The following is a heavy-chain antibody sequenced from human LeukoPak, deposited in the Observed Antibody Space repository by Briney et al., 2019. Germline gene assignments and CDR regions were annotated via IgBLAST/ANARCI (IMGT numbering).Heavy chain of an antibody. CDR2: INPNSGGT. V-gene: IGHV1-2*02. CDR3: ARSRGSSWYDY. J-gene: IGHJ4*02. CDR1: GCTFTGYY. Sequence: ASVKVSCKASGCTFTGYYMHWVRQAPGQGLEWMGWINPNSGGTNYAQKFRGRVTMTRDTSISTAYMELSRLRSDDTAVYYCARSRGSSWYDYWGQGTLVTVSS. D-gene: IGHD6-13*01.